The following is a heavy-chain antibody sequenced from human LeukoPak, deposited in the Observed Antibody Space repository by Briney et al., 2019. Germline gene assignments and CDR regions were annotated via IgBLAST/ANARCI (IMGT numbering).Heavy chain of an antibody. Sequence: ASVKVSCKASGYTLTSYAMNWVRQAPGQGLEWMGWINTNTGNPTYAQGFTGRFVFSLDTSVSTAYLQISSLKAEDTAVYYCARRNGHHYYDSRGFDPWGQGTLVTVSS. J-gene: IGHJ5*02. D-gene: IGHD3-22*01. V-gene: IGHV7-4-1*02. CDR1: GYTLTSYA. CDR2: INTNTGNP. CDR3: ARRNGHHYYDSRGFDP.